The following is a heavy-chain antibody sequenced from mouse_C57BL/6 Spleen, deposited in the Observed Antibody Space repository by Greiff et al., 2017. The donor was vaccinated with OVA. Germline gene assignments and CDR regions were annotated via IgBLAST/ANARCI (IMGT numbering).Heavy chain of an antibody. CDR2: ISGGGGNT. Sequence: EVHLVESGGGLVKPGGSLKLSCAASGFTFSSYTMPWVRQTPEKRLEWVATISGGGGNTYYPASVKGRFTISRDNAKNTLYLQMSGLRSEDTALYYCARHEIQDYYAMDYWGQGTSVTVSS. CDR3: ARHEIQDYYAMDY. CDR1: GFTFSSYT. V-gene: IGHV5-9*01. J-gene: IGHJ4*01.